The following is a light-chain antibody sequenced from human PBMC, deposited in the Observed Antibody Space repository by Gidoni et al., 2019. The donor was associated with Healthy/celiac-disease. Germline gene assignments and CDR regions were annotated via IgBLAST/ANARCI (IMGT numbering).Light chain of an antibody. J-gene: IGLJ3*02. CDR1: SSDVGSYNL. CDR2: EGS. Sequence: QSALTQPDSVSGSPGQSITISCTGNSSDVGSYNLVSWYQQHPGKAPKPMIYEGSKRPSGVSNRFSGSKSGNTASLTISGLQAEDEADYYCCSYAGSRRVFGGGTKLTVL. CDR3: CSYAGSRRV. V-gene: IGLV2-23*01.